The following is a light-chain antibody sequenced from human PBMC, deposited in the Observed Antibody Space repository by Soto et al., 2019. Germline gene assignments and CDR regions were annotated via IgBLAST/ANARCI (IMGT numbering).Light chain of an antibody. J-gene: IGLJ1*01. V-gene: IGLV2-14*03. Sequence: QSVLTQPASASSSPGQSLTISCTGTSSDVGGYNYVPLYQQHPGKAPKLIIYEVSNRPSGVSDRFSGSKSGNTAFLTISGVQAEDEADYYCYSYTISSDPFVFGTGTKVTVL. CDR1: SSDVGGYNY. CDR3: YSYTISSDPFV. CDR2: EVS.